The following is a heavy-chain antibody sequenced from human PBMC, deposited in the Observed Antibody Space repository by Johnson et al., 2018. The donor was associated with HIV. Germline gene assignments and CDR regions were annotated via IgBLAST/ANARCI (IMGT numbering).Heavy chain of an antibody. Sequence: QVQLVESGGGVIQPGRSLRLSCAASGFTFRNYGMHWVRQAPGKGLEWVAVMWYDGSNKYYADSVKARFTISRDNSKNTLYLQMNSLRAEDTAVYYCEKDRGIGAHDGVDNWGQGTMVTVSA. CDR3: EKDRGIGAHDGVDN. CDR1: GFTFRNYG. J-gene: IGHJ3*02. CDR2: MWYDGSNK. D-gene: IGHD6-6*01. V-gene: IGHV3-33*06.